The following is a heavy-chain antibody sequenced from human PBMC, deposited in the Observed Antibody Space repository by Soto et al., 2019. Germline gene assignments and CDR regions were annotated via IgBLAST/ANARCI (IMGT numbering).Heavy chain of an antibody. D-gene: IGHD6-19*01. J-gene: IGHJ4*02. Sequence: EVQLVETGGGLIQPGGSLRLSCAASGFTVSSNYMSWVRQAPGKGLEWVSVIYSGGSTYYADSVKGRFTISRDNSKNTLYLQMNSPRAEDTAVYYCARRTVHSGSNTDYFDYWGQGTLVTVSS. CDR3: ARRTVHSGSNTDYFDY. CDR2: IYSGGST. CDR1: GFTVSSNY. V-gene: IGHV3-53*02.